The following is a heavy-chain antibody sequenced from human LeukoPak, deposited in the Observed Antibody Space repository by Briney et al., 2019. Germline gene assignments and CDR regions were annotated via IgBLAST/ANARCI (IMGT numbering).Heavy chain of an antibody. J-gene: IGHJ5*02. V-gene: IGHV1-2*02. D-gene: IGHD2-15*01. CDR1: RYTFTDYY. CDR3: ARGLRYCSGGSCYSWFDP. CDR2: INPKSGGT. Sequence: ASVKVSCKASRYTFTDYYLHWVRQAPGQGLEWMGWINPKSGGTKYAQKFQGRVTMTRDTSISTAYMELSRLRSDDTAVYYCARGLRYCSGGSCYSWFDPWGQGTLVTVSS.